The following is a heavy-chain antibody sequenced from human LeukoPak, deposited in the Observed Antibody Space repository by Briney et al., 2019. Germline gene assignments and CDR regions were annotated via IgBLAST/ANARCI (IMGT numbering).Heavy chain of an antibody. CDR2: LSAYNGNT. CDR3: ARASITIFGVVIMDDAFDI. J-gene: IGHJ3*02. D-gene: IGHD3-3*01. V-gene: IGHV1-18*01. CDR1: GYTCTSYG. Sequence: ASVKVSCKASGYTCTSYGISWVRQAPGQGLEWMGWLSAYNGNTNYAQKLQGRVTMTTDTSTSTAYMELRSLRSDDTAVYYCARASITIFGVVIMDDAFDIWGQGTMVTVSS.